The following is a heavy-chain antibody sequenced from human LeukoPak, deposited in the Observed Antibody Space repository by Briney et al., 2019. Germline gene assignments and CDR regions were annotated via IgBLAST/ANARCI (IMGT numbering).Heavy chain of an antibody. V-gene: IGHV4-34*01. CDR3: ARGLTVGPIDY. D-gene: IGHD4-23*01. Sequence: PSETLSLTCAVYGGSFSGYYWSWIRQPPGKWLEWIGEINHSGSTNYNPSLKSRVTISVDTSKNQFSLKLSSVTAADTAVYYCARGLTVGPIDYWGQGTLVTVSS. J-gene: IGHJ4*02. CDR2: INHSGST. CDR1: GGSFSGYY.